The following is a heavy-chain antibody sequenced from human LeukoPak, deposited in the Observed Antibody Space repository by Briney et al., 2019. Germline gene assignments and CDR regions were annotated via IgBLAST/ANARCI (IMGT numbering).Heavy chain of an antibody. Sequence: PSQTLSLTCAVSGGSISSGGYSWSWIRQPPGKGLEWIGYIYHSGSTYYNPSLKSRVTISVDRSKNQFSLKLSSVTAAGTAVYYCARGRMHNWFDPWGQGTLVTVSS. CDR1: GGSISSGGYS. CDR3: ARGRMHNWFDP. CDR2: IYHSGST. D-gene: IGHD2-8*01. J-gene: IGHJ5*02. V-gene: IGHV4-30-2*01.